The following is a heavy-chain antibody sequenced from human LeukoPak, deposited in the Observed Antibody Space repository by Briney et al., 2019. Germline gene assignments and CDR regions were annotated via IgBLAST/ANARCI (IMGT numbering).Heavy chain of an antibody. J-gene: IGHJ3*02. CDR2: IIPIFGTA. Sequence: SSVKVSCKASGGTFSSYAISWVRQAPGQGLEWMGGIIPIFGTANYAQKFQGRVTITADESTSTAYMELSSLRSEDTAVYYCARDRGQYDILTGYFSRGFDIWGQGTMVTVSS. D-gene: IGHD3-9*01. V-gene: IGHV1-69*01. CDR3: ARDRGQYDILTGYFSRGFDI. CDR1: GGTFSSYA.